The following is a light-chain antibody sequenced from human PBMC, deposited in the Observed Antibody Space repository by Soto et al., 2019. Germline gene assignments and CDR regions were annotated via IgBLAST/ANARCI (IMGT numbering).Light chain of an antibody. CDR3: STWDDSLSSVL. CDR1: SSTIGSNN. Sequence: QSVLTQPPSASGTPGQRVTVSCSGSSSTIGSNNVAWYKKLAGSAPKLLIYENDQRPSGVPDRFSGSKSGTSASLAISGLRPEDDATYYCSTWDDSLSSVLFGAGTKLTVL. CDR2: END. V-gene: IGLV1-47*01. J-gene: IGLJ2*01.